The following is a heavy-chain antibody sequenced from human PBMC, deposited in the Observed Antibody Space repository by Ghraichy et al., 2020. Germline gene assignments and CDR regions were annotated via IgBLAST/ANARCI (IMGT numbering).Heavy chain of an antibody. CDR3: ARTSSSWYLEIDY. V-gene: IGHV4-4*09. D-gene: IGHD6-13*01. CDR2: IYTSGST. CDR1: GGSISSYY. J-gene: IGHJ4*02. Sequence: SETLSLTCTVSGGSISSYYWSWIRQPPGKGLEWIGYIYTSGSTNYNPSLKSRVTISVDTSKNQFSLKLSSVTAADTAVYYCARTSSSWYLEIDYWGQGTLVTVSS.